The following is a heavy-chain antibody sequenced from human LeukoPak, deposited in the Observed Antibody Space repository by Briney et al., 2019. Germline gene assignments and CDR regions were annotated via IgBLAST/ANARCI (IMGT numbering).Heavy chain of an antibody. J-gene: IGHJ4*02. CDR3: GRVGCTGDCYAVDY. CDR2: MYHSGST. Sequence: LRRPLSLTCAVSGGSISSSNWWSWARLPPGKGMEWIGEMYHSGSTNYNTSPKSRVTISVDKSKNQFFLKLSSVTAADTAVYYCGRVGCTGDCYAVDYWGQGTLVTVSS. CDR1: GGSISSSNW. V-gene: IGHV4-4*03. D-gene: IGHD2-21*02.